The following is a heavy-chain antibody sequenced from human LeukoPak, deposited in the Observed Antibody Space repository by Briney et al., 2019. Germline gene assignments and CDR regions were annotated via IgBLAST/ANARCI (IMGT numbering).Heavy chain of an antibody. CDR2: IKTGGRST. D-gene: IGHD6-19*01. Sequence: GGSLRLSCAVSGFTFRDYWMHWVRQAPRKGLVWVSRIKTGGRSTNYADSVKGRFTISRDNAKNTLYLQMNSLRAEDTAVYYCARGRIGGWTDYWGQGTLVTVSP. J-gene: IGHJ4*02. CDR3: ARGRIGGWTDY. CDR1: GFTFRDYW. V-gene: IGHV3-74*01.